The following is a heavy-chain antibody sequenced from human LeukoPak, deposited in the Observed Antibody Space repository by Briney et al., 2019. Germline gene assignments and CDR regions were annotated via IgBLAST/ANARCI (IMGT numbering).Heavy chain of an antibody. CDR3: ARDPIVYLGWDF. J-gene: IGHJ4*02. Sequence: PGGSLRLSCAASGFTFSDYWMSWIRQTPGMGLEWVANIKEDGSQKYYVDSVKGRFIISRDNAKNSLYLQMNSVRAEDSAVYYCARDPIVYLGWDFWGQGTLVTVSS. D-gene: IGHD2-8*01. CDR1: GFTFSDYW. CDR2: IKEDGSQK. V-gene: IGHV3-7*01.